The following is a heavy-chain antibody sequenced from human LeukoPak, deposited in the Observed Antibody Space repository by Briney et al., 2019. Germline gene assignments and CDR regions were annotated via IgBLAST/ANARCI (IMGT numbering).Heavy chain of an antibody. CDR1: GFTLSSHD. Sequence: GGSLRLSCAASGFTLSSHDMNWVRQAPGKGLEWVSHISSSSGTIYYVDSVKGRFTISRDNAKNSLFLQMNSLRDEDTAVYYCARDPPPFWTGYSFQYYGMDVWGQGTTVTVSS. V-gene: IGHV3-48*02. D-gene: IGHD3/OR15-3a*01. J-gene: IGHJ6*02. CDR2: ISSSSGTI. CDR3: ARDPPPFWTGYSFQYYGMDV.